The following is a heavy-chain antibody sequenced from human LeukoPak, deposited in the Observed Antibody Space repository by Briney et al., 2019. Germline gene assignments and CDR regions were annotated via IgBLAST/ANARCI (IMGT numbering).Heavy chain of an antibody. Sequence: GGSVRLSCAASGFNFGGYGMHWVRQAPGKGLEWVAYIRYNGDTTHYADSVQGRFTISRDNSKKTVYLQMNSLRAEDTAVYYCAKMGFIKRWLGLDFWGQGTMVTVSS. CDR2: IRYNGDTT. CDR3: AKMGFIKRWLGLDF. CDR1: GFNFGGYG. J-gene: IGHJ4*02. D-gene: IGHD5-18*01. V-gene: IGHV3-30*02.